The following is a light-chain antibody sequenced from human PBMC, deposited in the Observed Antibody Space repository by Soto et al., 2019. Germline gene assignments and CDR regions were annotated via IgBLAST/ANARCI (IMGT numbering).Light chain of an antibody. Sequence: EIVLTQSPATLSLSPGERATLSCRASQSVSSYLAWYQQKPGQAPRLLIYDASNRATGIPARFSGSGSGTDLTLTISSLETEDFAVYYCQQRSNWRRTFGQGTKVDIK. CDR3: QQRSNWRRT. J-gene: IGKJ1*01. V-gene: IGKV3-11*01. CDR1: QSVSSY. CDR2: DAS.